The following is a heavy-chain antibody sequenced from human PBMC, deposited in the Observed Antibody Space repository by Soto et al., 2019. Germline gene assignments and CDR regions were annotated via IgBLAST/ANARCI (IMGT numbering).Heavy chain of an antibody. V-gene: IGHV3-33*01. Sequence: QVQLVESGGGVVQPGRSLRLSCAASGFMFTNHGMHWVRQAPGKGLEWVAVIWSDGNKRYYADSVKGRFTVSRDTSNNKLYLQMHNLRAEDTAIYYCLRGDNWGDEASDYWGQGTLVTVSS. J-gene: IGHJ4*02. CDR1: GFMFTNHG. D-gene: IGHD1-1*01. CDR3: LRGDNWGDEASDY. CDR2: IWSDGNKR.